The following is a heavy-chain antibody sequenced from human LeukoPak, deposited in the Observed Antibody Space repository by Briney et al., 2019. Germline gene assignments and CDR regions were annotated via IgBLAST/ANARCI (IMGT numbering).Heavy chain of an antibody. Sequence: GGSLRLSCAASGFTVSSNYMSWVRQAPGKGLEWVSVIYSGGSTYYADSVKGRFTISRDNSKNSLYLQMNSLRTEDTALYYCAKDFSQSITIFGVVYGMDVWGKGTTVTVSS. J-gene: IGHJ6*03. CDR3: AKDFSQSITIFGVVYGMDV. D-gene: IGHD3-3*01. CDR2: IYSGGST. V-gene: IGHV3-53*05. CDR1: GFTVSSNY.